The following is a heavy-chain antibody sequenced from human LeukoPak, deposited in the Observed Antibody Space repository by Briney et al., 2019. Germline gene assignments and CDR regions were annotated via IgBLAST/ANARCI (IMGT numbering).Heavy chain of an antibody. CDR3: ARRRDYFDY. V-gene: IGHV3-11*01. CDR2: ISSSGSNI. Sequence: GGSLRLSCAASGFTLSDYYMSWIRQAPGRGLEWISYISSSGSNIYYADSVKGRFTMSRDNAKGSLYLQMNSLRAEDTAIYYCARRRDYFDYWGQGTLVTVSS. J-gene: IGHJ4*02. CDR1: GFTLSDYY.